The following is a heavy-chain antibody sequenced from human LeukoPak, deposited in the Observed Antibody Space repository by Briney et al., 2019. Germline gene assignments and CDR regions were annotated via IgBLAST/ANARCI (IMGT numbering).Heavy chain of an antibody. CDR3: ARDEGFSSSWYKNFQH. Sequence: SVKVSCKASGGTFSSYAISWVRQAPGQGLEWMGGIIPIFGTANYAQKFQGRVTITADKSTSTAYMELSSLRSEDTAVYYCARDEGFSSSWYKNFQHWGQGTLVTVSS. V-gene: IGHV1-69*06. J-gene: IGHJ1*01. CDR2: IIPIFGTA. CDR1: GGTFSSYA. D-gene: IGHD6-13*01.